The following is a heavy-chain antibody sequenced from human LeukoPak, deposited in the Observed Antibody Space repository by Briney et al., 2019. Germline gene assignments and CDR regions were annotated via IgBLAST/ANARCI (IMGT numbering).Heavy chain of an antibody. J-gene: IGHJ4*02. Sequence: GGSLRLSCAASGFTFSSYGMHWVRQAPGKGLEWVAVISYDGSNKYYADSVKGRFTISRDNSKNTLYLQMNSLRAEDTAVYYCGKDRKSMVRGVMDWGQGTLVTVSS. D-gene: IGHD3-10*01. CDR1: GFTFSSYG. V-gene: IGHV3-30*18. CDR2: ISYDGSNK. CDR3: GKDRKSMVRGVMD.